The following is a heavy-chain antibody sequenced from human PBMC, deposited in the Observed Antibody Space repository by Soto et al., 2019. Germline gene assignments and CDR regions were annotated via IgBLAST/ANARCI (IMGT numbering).Heavy chain of an antibody. J-gene: IGHJ4*02. CDR1: GFTFSSYS. D-gene: IGHD3-22*01. CDR2: ISSSSSYI. CDR3: ARDMGYYYDSSGYHFDY. V-gene: IGHV3-21*01. Sequence: LRLSCAASGFTFSSYSMNWVRQAPGKGLEWVSSISSSSSYIYYADSVKGRFAISRDNAKNSLYLQMNSLRAEDTAVYYCARDMGYYYDSSGYHFDYWGQGTLVTVSS.